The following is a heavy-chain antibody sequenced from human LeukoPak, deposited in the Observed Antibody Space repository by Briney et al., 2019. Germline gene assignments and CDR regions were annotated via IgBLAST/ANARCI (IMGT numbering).Heavy chain of an antibody. J-gene: IGHJ2*01. CDR2: IKQDESEK. V-gene: IGHV3-7*04. CDR3: ARGFYFSMTELFYFDL. D-gene: IGHD3-3*01. Sequence: PGGSLRLSCAVSGLNFRSFWMSWVRQAPGKGLEWVANIKQDESEKFYVDSVKGRFTISRDNVENSLYLQMNSLRVEDSAVYYCARGFYFSMTELFYFDLWGRGTLVTVSS. CDR1: GLNFRSFW.